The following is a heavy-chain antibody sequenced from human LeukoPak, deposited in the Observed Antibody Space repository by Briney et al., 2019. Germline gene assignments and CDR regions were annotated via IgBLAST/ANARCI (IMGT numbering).Heavy chain of an antibody. CDR1: GGSISGYY. CDR2: IYYSGST. V-gene: IGHV4-59*12. D-gene: IGHD1-26*01. Sequence: SETLSLTCTVSGGSISGYYWSWIRQPPGKGLEWIGYIYYSGSTNYNPSLKSRVTISVDTSENQFSLKLSSVTAADTALYYCARDGPSSGTYSSSWYFDLWGRGTLVTVSS. CDR3: ARDGPSSGTYSSSWYFDL. J-gene: IGHJ2*01.